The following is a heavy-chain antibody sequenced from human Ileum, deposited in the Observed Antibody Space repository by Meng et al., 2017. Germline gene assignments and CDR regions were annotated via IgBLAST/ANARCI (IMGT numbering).Heavy chain of an antibody. CDR2: VYHSGST. V-gene: IGHV4-4*02. CDR3: ARGGLTLERRPLDY. D-gene: IGHD1-1*01. CDR1: GDSITNTNW. Sequence: VQSQESGPGGVKPSGTLSLTGAFSGDSITNTNWWNWVRQPPGKGLEWIGEVYHSGSTNYNPSLQSRVTISIDKSKNQFSLNLTSVTVADTAVYYCARGGLTLERRPLDYWGQGTLVTVSS. J-gene: IGHJ4*02.